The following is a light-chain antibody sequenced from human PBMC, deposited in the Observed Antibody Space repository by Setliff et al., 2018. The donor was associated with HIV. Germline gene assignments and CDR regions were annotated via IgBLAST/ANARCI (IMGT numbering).Light chain of an antibody. J-gene: IGLJ1*01. Sequence: QSALTQPASVSGSPGQSVTISCTGTRSDVGGYNYVSWYQQHPGKPPQLIIYNVNNRPSGVSSRFSGSKSGNTASLSISELRAEDETDYYCTSYTGGNTRVFGTGTKV. CDR3: TSYTGGNTRV. V-gene: IGLV2-14*03. CDR1: RSDVGGYNY. CDR2: NVN.